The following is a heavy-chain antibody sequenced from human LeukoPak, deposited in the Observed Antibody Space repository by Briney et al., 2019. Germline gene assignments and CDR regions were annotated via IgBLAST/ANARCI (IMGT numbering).Heavy chain of an antibody. CDR2: ISGSGGST. V-gene: IGHV3-23*01. D-gene: IGHD1-26*01. CDR1: GFTFSSYA. CDR3: AKDPGGDQWAFDY. Sequence: GSLRLSCAASGFTFSSYAMSWVRQAPGKGLEWVSAISGSGGSTYYADSAKGRFTISRDNSKNTLYLQMNSLRAEDTAVYYCAKDPGGDQWAFDYWGQGTLVTVSS. J-gene: IGHJ4*02.